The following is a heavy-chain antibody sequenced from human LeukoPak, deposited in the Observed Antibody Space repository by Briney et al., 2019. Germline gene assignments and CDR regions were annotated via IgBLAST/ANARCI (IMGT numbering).Heavy chain of an antibody. CDR2: ISGSGDST. V-gene: IGHV3-23*01. J-gene: IGHJ4*02. Sequence: GGSLRLSCEVSGFTFSSYAMSWVRQAPGKGLEWVSTISGSGDSTYYEDSVKGRFTISRDNSKNTLYLQMNSLRAEDTAVYHCAKGPPMIVVAPGYFDYWGQGTLVTVSS. CDR3: AKGPPMIVVAPGYFDY. D-gene: IGHD3-22*01. CDR1: GFTFSSYA.